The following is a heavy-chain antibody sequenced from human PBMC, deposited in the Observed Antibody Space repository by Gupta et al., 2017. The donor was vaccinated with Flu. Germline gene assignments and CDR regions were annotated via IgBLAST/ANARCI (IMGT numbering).Heavy chain of an antibody. V-gene: IGHV3-23*01. J-gene: IGHJ3*02. D-gene: IGHD1-1*01. CDR2: ISGSGSNT. CDR3: AKGANWAFEI. Sequence: EVQLLESEGGLAQPGGSLRLSCAASGFTFSSYVMRWVRQAPGKGLEWVSTISGSGSNTYYADSGKGRFTISGDSSKKTVYLQMNSLRAEDTAVYYCAKGANWAFEIWGQGTMVTVSS. CDR1: GFTFSSYV.